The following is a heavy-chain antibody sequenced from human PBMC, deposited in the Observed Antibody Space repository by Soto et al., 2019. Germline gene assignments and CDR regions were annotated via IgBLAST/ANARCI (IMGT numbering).Heavy chain of an antibody. V-gene: IGHV4-34*01. CDR3: ARGAGVTGAYYYYMDV. CDR1: GGSFSGYY. J-gene: IGHJ6*03. CDR2: INHSGST. Sequence: QVQLQQWGAGLLKPSETLSLTCAVYGGSFSGYYWSWIRQPPGKGLEWIGEINHSGSTNYNPSLKSRVTISVDTSKNQFSLKLSSVTAADTAVYDCARGAGVTGAYYYYMDVWGKGTTVTVSS. D-gene: IGHD1-26*01.